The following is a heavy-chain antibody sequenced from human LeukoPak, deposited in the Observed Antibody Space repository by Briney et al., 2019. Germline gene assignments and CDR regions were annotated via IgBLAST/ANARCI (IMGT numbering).Heavy chain of an antibody. V-gene: IGHV1-2*02. J-gene: IGHJ6*02. CDR1: GYTFTGYY. Sequence: ASVKVSCKASGYTFTGYYMHWVRQAPGQGLEWMGWINPNSGGTNYAQKFQGRVTMTRDTSISTAYMELSRLRSDDTAVYYCARLAPNYYYYGMDVWGQGTTVTVSS. CDR2: INPNSGGT. CDR3: ARLAPNYYYYGMDV.